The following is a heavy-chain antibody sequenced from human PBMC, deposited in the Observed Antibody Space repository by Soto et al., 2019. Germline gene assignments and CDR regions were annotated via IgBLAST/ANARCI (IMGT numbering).Heavy chain of an antibody. J-gene: IGHJ4*02. CDR3: AKDPLTVTPYFDY. CDR2: ISGSGDKT. CDR1: GFTFSNYA. Sequence: EVQVLESGGGLVQPGGSLRLSCAASGFTFSNYAMSWVRQAPGKGLEWVSTISGSGDKTDYVDSVKGGSTISRDNSKNTLYLQMNSLRAEDTAVYYCAKDPLTVTPYFDYWAQGTLVTVSS. V-gene: IGHV3-23*01. D-gene: IGHD4-17*01.